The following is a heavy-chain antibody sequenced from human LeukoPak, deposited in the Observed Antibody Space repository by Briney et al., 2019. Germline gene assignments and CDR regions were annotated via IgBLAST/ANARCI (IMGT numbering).Heavy chain of an antibody. CDR2: MNPNSANT. D-gene: IGHD6-13*01. CDR1: GYTFTSYD. V-gene: IGHV1-8*01. J-gene: IGHJ6*02. CDR3: ARLASSSWPLYYYYGMDV. Sequence: ASVKVSCKASGYTFTSYDINWVRQATGQGLEWMGWMNPNSANTGYAQKFQGRVTMTRNTSISTAYMELSCLRSEDTAVYYCARLASSSWPLYYYYGMDVWGQGTTVTVSS.